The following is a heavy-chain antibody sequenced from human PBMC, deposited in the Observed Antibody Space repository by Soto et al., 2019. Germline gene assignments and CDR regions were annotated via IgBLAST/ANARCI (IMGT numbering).Heavy chain of an antibody. Sequence: QVQLVQSGAEVKKPGASVKVSYVASGYTFTDHYIHWVRQAPGQGLEWMGWINPHSGDTIYAQKFQGRVTLTRDTSINQAYMELGRLGSDDTAVYYCARGRTVNFYGMDVWGQGTTVTVSS. CDR1: GYTFTDHY. CDR3: ARGRTVNFYGMDV. CDR2: INPHSGDT. V-gene: IGHV1-2*02. J-gene: IGHJ6*02. D-gene: IGHD4-17*01.